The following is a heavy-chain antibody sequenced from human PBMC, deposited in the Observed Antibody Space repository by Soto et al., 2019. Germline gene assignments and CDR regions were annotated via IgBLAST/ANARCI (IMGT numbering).Heavy chain of an antibody. Sequence: GGSLRLSCAASGFTISSYAMHWVRQAPGKGLEWVAVISYDGSNKYYADSVKGRFTISRDNSKNTLYLQMNSLRAEDTAVYYCARDLGANFEPVHWGQGTLVTVSS. D-gene: IGHD1-26*01. J-gene: IGHJ4*02. CDR3: ARDLGANFEPVH. CDR1: GFTISSYA. V-gene: IGHV3-30-3*01. CDR2: ISYDGSNK.